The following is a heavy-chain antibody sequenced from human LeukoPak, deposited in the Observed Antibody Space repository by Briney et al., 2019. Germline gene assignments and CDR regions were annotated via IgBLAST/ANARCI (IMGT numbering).Heavy chain of an antibody. Sequence: PSETLSLTCAVYGGSFSGYYWSWIRQPPGKGLEWIGEINHSGSTNYSPSLKSRVTISVHTSKNQFSLKLSSVTAADTAVYYCARVPRSVVVPAATHYFDYWGQGTLVTVSS. CDR1: GGSFSGYY. D-gene: IGHD2-2*01. V-gene: IGHV4-34*01. J-gene: IGHJ4*02. CDR2: INHSGST. CDR3: ARVPRSVVVPAATHYFDY.